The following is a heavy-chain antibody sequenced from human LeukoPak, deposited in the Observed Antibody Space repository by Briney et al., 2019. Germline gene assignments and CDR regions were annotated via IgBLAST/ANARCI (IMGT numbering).Heavy chain of an antibody. CDR2: IYTSGST. CDR1: GGSIRSYH. V-gene: IGHV4-4*07. Sequence: PSETLTLPCTVSGGSIRSYHWRWIRQPAGKGLEWIGRIYTSGSTNYNPSLKSRVTMPVDTSKNQFSLKLSSVTAADTAVYYCARARLGWFDPWGQGTLVTVSS. D-gene: IGHD5-12*01. J-gene: IGHJ5*02. CDR3: ARARLGWFDP.